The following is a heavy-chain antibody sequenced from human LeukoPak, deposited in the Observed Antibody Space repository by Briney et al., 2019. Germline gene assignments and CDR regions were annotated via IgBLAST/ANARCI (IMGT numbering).Heavy chain of an antibody. CDR2: IISSGSTI. V-gene: IGHV3-11*01. Sequence: GGSLSLSCAASGFTFSDYYMSWIRRPPGRGLEGFSYIISSGSTIYYAHSVKGRFTISRDNAKNSLYLQMNSLRAEDTAVYYCARGIYGDAGVYFDYWGQGTLVTVSS. CDR1: GFTFSDYY. J-gene: IGHJ4*02. D-gene: IGHD4-17*01. CDR3: ARGIYGDAGVYFDY.